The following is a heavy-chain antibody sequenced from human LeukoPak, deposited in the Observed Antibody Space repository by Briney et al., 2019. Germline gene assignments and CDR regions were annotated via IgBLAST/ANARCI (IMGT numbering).Heavy chain of an antibody. CDR1: GFTFSSYS. Sequence: GGSLRLSCAASGFTFSSYSMNWVRQAPGKGLEWVSSISSSSGYIYYADSVKGRFTISRDNAKNSLYLQMNSLRAEDTAVYYCAREDSYCYGSGSYPFDYRGQGTLVTVSS. V-gene: IGHV3-21*01. CDR2: ISSSSGYI. D-gene: IGHD3-10*01. CDR3: AREDSYCYGSGSYPFDY. J-gene: IGHJ4*02.